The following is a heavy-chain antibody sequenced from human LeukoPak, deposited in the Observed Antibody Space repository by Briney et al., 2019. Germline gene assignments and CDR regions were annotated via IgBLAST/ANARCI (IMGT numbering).Heavy chain of an antibody. D-gene: IGHD6-6*01. Sequence: SETLSLTCAVSGGSISSGGYSWSWIRQPPGKGLEWIGYIYHSGSTYYNPSLKSQVTISVDRSKNQFSLKLSSVTAADTAVYYCARDRGYSSSSHYYYGMDVWGQGTTVTVSS. J-gene: IGHJ6*02. CDR1: GGSISSGGYS. CDR2: IYHSGST. CDR3: ARDRGYSSSSHYYYGMDV. V-gene: IGHV4-30-2*01.